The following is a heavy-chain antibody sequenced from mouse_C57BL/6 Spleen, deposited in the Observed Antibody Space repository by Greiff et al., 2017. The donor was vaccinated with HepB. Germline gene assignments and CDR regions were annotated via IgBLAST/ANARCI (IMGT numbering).Heavy chain of an antibody. CDR2: IDPSDSET. J-gene: IGHJ3*01. CDR3: ARPNYGSSPSFAY. V-gene: IGHV1-52*01. D-gene: IGHD1-1*01. Sequence: QVQLKQSGAELVRPGSSVKLSCKASGYTFTSYWMHWVKQRPIQGLEWIGNIDPSDSETHYNQKFKDKATLTVDKSSSTAYMQLSSLTSEDSAVYYCARPNYGSSPSFAYWGQGTLVTVSA. CDR1: GYTFTSYW.